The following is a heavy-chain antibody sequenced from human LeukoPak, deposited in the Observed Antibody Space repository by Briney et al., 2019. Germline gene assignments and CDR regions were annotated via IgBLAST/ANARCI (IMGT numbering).Heavy chain of an antibody. D-gene: IGHD5-12*01. J-gene: IGHJ2*01. CDR3: ARDENGDSDFDQ. CDR2: IGSGGSTI. V-gene: IGHV3-48*01. CDR1: GFIFSNYD. Sequence: GGSLRLSCAASGFIFSNYDTNWVRQAPGKGLEWVSFIGSGGSTIFYADSVKGRFTISRDDAKNSLYVQMNNLRVEDTAVYYCARDENGDSDFDQWGRGTLVTVSS.